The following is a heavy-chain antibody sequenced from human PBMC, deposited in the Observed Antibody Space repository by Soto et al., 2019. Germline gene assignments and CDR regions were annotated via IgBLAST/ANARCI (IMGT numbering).Heavy chain of an antibody. Sequence: GESLKISCKGSGYSFAGYWITWVRQKPGKGLEWMGRIDPSDSQTYYSPSFRGHVTISVTKSITTVFLQWSSLRASGTAMYYCARQIYDSDTGPNFQYSFDSWGQGTPVTVSS. J-gene: IGHJ4*02. D-gene: IGHD3-22*01. CDR3: ARQIYDSDTGPNFQYSFDS. CDR2: IDPSDSQT. V-gene: IGHV5-10-1*01. CDR1: GYSFAGYW.